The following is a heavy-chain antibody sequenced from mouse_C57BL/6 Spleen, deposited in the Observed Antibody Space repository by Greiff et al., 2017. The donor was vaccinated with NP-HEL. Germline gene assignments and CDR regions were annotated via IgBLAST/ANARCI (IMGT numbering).Heavy chain of an antibody. V-gene: IGHV14-4*01. J-gene: IGHJ2*01. CDR1: GFNIKDDY. CDR2: IDPENGDT. D-gene: IGHD1-1*01. Sequence: EVQLQQSGAELVRPGASVKLSCTASGFNIKDDYMHWVKQRPEQGLEWIGWIDPENGDTEYASKFQGKATITADTPSNTAYLQLSSLTSEDTAVYYCTVYDSNYLDYWGQGTTLTVSS. CDR3: TVYDSNYLDY.